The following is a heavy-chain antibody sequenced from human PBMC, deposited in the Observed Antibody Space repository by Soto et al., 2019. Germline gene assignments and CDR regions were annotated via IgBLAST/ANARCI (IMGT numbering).Heavy chain of an antibody. V-gene: IGHV3-33*01. D-gene: IGHD3-9*01. Sequence: QVQLVESGGGVVQPGRSLRLSCAAFGFTFSSYGMHWVRQAPGKGLEWVALIWNDGSNKYYADSVKGRFTISRDNSENTLHLGMNSLRAEDTAVYYCVRVFDTYYFDLWGQGTLVTVSS. CDR3: VRVFDTYYFDL. J-gene: IGHJ4*02. CDR2: IWNDGSNK. CDR1: GFTFSSYG.